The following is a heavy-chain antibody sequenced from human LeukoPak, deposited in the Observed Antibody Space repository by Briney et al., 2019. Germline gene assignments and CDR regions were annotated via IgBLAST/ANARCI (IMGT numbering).Heavy chain of an antibody. CDR1: GFTFSSYE. CDR2: ISSSSSYI. CDR3: ARDVGSGRYSASGPIDY. D-gene: IGHD3-10*01. V-gene: IGHV3-21*05. J-gene: IGHJ4*02. Sequence: PGGSLRLSCAASGFTFSSYEMNWVRQAPGKGLEWVSYISSSSSYIYYADSVKGRFTISRDNAKNSLYLQMNSLRAEDTAVYYCARDVGSGRYSASGPIDYWGQGTLVTVSS.